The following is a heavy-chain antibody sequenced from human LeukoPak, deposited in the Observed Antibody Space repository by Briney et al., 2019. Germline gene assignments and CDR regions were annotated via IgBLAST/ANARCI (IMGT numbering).Heavy chain of an antibody. V-gene: IGHV3-7*04. J-gene: IGHJ4*02. CDR1: GFTFSSYW. Sequence: GGSLRLSCVASGFTFSSYWMTWVRQAPGKGLEWVTNIKQDGSEKYYVDSVKGRFTISRDNAKNSLYLQMNSLRAEDTAVYYCARVGATKEMVIDYWGQGTLVTVSS. D-gene: IGHD1-26*01. CDR2: IKQDGSEK. CDR3: ARVGATKEMVIDY.